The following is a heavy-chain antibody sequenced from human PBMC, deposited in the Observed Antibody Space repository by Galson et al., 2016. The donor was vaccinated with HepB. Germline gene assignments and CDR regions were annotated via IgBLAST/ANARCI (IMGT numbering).Heavy chain of an antibody. CDR2: IYPVDSDV. V-gene: IGHV5-51*01. Sequence: QSGAEVKKPGESLKISCQCSGYRFTTSWIAWVRQMPGKGLEWIGVIYPVDSDVRYTSSFRGQVTISADKSISTAYLQWNSLQASDTAIYYCARPFYYGARVYGMDVWGQGTTVTVSS. CDR1: GYRFTTSW. CDR3: ARPFYYGARVYGMDV. J-gene: IGHJ6*02. D-gene: IGHD4-17*01.